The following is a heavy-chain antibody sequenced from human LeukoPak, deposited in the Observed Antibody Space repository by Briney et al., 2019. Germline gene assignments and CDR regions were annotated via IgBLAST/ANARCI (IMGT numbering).Heavy chain of an antibody. Sequence: SETLSLTCTVSGGSISSYYWSGIRQPPGKGLEWIGYIYYSGRTNYNPSLKSRVTISVDTSKNQFSLKLSSVTAADTAVYYCARDANLYYYDSSGYYWSYFDYWGQGTLVTVSS. CDR1: GGSISSYY. D-gene: IGHD3-22*01. J-gene: IGHJ4*02. CDR2: IYYSGRT. CDR3: ARDANLYYYDSSGYYWSYFDY. V-gene: IGHV4-59*01.